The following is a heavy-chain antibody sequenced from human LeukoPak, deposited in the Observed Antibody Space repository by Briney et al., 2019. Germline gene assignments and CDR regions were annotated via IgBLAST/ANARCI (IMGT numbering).Heavy chain of an antibody. Sequence: GGSLRLSCAASGFTSSSYSMNWVRQAPGKGLEWVSSISSSSSYIYYADSVKGRFTISRDNAKNSLYLQMNSLRAEDTAVYYCAKEESSSWYRYYYFDYWGQGTLVTVSS. J-gene: IGHJ4*02. V-gene: IGHV3-21*01. CDR2: ISSSSSYI. CDR1: GFTSSSYS. D-gene: IGHD6-13*01. CDR3: AKEESSSWYRYYYFDY.